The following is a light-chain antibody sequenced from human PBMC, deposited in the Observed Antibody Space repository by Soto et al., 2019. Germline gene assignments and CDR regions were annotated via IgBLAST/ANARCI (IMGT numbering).Light chain of an antibody. CDR2: SNN. V-gene: IGLV1-44*01. CDR1: SSNVGSNA. Sequence: QSVLTQPPSASGTPGQRVTISCSGSSSNVGSNAVNWYQQLPGTAPQLLIYSNNQRPSGVPDRFSGSKSGTSASLAISWLQSEDEADYYCAACDDSLSGVIFGGGTKLTVL. J-gene: IGLJ2*01. CDR3: AACDDSLSGVI.